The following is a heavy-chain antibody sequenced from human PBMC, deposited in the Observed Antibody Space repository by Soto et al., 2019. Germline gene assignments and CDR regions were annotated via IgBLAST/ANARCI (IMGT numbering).Heavy chain of an antibody. J-gene: IGHJ4*02. CDR2: IYYSGTT. D-gene: IGHD5-12*01. V-gene: IGHV4-31*03. CDR3: ARSGYGDS. Sequence: SETLSLTCTVSGGSISSGVYYWSWIRQHPGKGLEWIGYIYYSGTTYYNPSLKSRVTISVDTSKNQFYLKVNSVTAADTAVYYCARSGYGDSWGQGTLVTVSS. CDR1: GGSISSGVYY.